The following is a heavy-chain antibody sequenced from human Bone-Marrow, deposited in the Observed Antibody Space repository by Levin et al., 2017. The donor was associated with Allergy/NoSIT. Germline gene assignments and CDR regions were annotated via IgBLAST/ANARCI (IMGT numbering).Heavy chain of an antibody. CDR3: TRDLGYFETTGYFFDH. CDR1: GFSFDNYG. J-gene: IGHJ4*02. D-gene: IGHD3-9*01. V-gene: IGHV3-20*04. CDR2: INWNGVST. Sequence: GESLKISCAASGFSFDNYGMAWVRQAPGKGLEWVSGINWNGVSTGFADSVKGRFTISRDNAKKFVFLQMNSLRVEDAALYYCTRDLGYFETTGYFFDHWGQGTLVTVSS.